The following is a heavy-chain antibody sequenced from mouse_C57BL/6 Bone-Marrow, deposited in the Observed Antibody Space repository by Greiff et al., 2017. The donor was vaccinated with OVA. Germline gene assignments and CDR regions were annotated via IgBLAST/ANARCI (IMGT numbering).Heavy chain of an antibody. Sequence: SGAELVRPGASVKLSCKASGYTFTDYYINWVKQRPGQGLEWIARIYPGSGNTYYNEKFKGKATLTAEKSSSTAYMQLSSLTSEDSAVYFCARCDYCAMDYWGQGTSVTVSS. V-gene: IGHV1-76*01. CDR3: ARCDYCAMDY. CDR2: IYPGSGNT. CDR1: GYTFTDYY. J-gene: IGHJ4*01.